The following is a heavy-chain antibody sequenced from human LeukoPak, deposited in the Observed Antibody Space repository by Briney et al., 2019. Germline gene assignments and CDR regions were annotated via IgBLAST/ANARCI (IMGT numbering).Heavy chain of an antibody. CDR1: GFTFSSYA. Sequence: PGGSLRLSCAASGFTFSSYAMHWVRQAPGKGLEYVSAISSNGGSTYYANSVKGRFTISRDNSKNTLYLQMGSLRAEDTAVYYCARTTGAFDIWGQGTMVTVSS. CDR2: ISSNGGST. V-gene: IGHV3-64*01. J-gene: IGHJ3*02. CDR3: ARTTGAFDI. D-gene: IGHD1-1*01.